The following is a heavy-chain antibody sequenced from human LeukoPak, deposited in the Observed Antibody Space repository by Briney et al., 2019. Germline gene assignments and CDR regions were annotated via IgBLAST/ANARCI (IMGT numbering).Heavy chain of an antibody. Sequence: PSETLSLTCTVSGGSISSGSYYWSWIRQPAGKGLECIGRIYTSGSTNYNPSLKSRVTISVDTSKNQFSLRLSSVTAADTAVYYCARKLMVRLYYFDYWGQGTLVTVSS. V-gene: IGHV4-61*02. CDR2: IYTSGST. CDR1: GGSISSGSYY. D-gene: IGHD3-10*01. J-gene: IGHJ4*02. CDR3: ARKLMVRLYYFDY.